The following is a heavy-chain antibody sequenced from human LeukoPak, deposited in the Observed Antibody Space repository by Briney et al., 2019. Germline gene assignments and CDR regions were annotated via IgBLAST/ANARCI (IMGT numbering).Heavy chain of an antibody. V-gene: IGHV4-30-4*08. CDR3: ARSNIVGATSPFDY. CDR1: GGSISSGDYY. J-gene: IGHJ4*02. CDR2: IYYSGST. D-gene: IGHD1-26*01. Sequence: PSQTLSPTCTVSGGSISSGDYYWSWIRQPPGKGLEWIGYIYYSGSTYYNPSLKSRVTISVDTSKNQFSLKLSSVTAADTAVYYCARSNIVGATSPFDYWGQGTLVTVSS.